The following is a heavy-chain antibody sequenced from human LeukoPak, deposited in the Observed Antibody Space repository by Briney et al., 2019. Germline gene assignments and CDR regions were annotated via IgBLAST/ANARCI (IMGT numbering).Heavy chain of an antibody. CDR1: GYTFTTHG. CDR3: ARVPCSGGSCYNNWFDP. V-gene: IGHV1-18*01. D-gene: IGHD2-15*01. Sequence: GASVKVSCKASGYTFTTHGISWVRQAPGQGLEWMGWISAYNGNTNYAQRLQGRVTMTTDTSTSTAYMELRSLRSDDTAVYYCARVPCSGGSCYNNWFDPWGQGTLVTVSS. J-gene: IGHJ5*02. CDR2: ISAYNGNT.